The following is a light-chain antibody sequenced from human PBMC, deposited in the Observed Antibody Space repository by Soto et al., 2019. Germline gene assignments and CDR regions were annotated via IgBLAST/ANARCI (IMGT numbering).Light chain of an antibody. Sequence: QSALTQPPSASGSPGQSVTISCTGSSSDVGGYNYVSWYQQHPRKAPKRMIYEVSKRPSGVPDRLSGSKSGNTASLTVSGLQAEDEADYYCSSYGGSNTVVFGGGTKLTVL. J-gene: IGLJ2*01. CDR2: EVS. CDR1: SSDVGGYNY. CDR3: SSYGGSNTVV. V-gene: IGLV2-8*01.